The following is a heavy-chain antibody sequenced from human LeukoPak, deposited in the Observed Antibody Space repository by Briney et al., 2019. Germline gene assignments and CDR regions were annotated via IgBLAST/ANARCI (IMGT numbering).Heavy chain of an antibody. V-gene: IGHV5-51*01. CDR1: GYSFTSYW. D-gene: IGHD4-17*01. Sequence: GESLKISCKGSGYSFTSYWIGWVRQMPGKGLEWMGIIYPGDSDTRYSPSFQGQVTISADKSISTAYLQWSSLKASDTAMYYCARRIDYGDYVGWYFDLWGRGTLVTVSS. CDR2: IYPGDSDT. CDR3: ARRIDYGDYVGWYFDL. J-gene: IGHJ2*01.